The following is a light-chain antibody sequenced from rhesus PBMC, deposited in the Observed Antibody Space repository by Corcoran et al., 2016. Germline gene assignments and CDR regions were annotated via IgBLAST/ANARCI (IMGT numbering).Light chain of an antibody. V-gene: IGKV1-74*01. CDR3: QHGYGTPLT. J-gene: IGKJ4*01. Sequence: DIQMTQSPSALSASVGDRVTITCRASENVNTYLNWYQQKPGKAPKFLIYKASTLQSGVPSRFSGSVSGTDYTCTISSLQPEDVATYYCQHGYGTPLTVGGGTKVELK. CDR2: KAS. CDR1: ENVNTY.